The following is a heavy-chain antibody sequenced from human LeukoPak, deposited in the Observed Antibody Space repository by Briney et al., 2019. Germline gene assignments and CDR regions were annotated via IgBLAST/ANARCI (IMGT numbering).Heavy chain of an antibody. J-gene: IGHJ4*02. Sequence: GGSLRLSCAASGFTFSSYSMNWVRQAPGKGLEWVSSISSSSSYIYYADSVKGRFTISRDNAKNSLYLQMNSLRSEDTAVYYCARVSSLQPDYWGQGTLVTVSS. D-gene: IGHD4-11*01. CDR3: ARVSSLQPDY. CDR1: GFTFSSYS. V-gene: IGHV3-21*01. CDR2: ISSSSSYI.